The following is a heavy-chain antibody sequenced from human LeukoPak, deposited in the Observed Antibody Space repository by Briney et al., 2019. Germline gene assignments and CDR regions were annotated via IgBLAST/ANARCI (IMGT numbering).Heavy chain of an antibody. D-gene: IGHD6-19*01. CDR2: IYYSGST. CDR3: ARHIAVAGTPTAFDY. J-gene: IGHJ4*02. CDR1: GCSISSYY. V-gene: IGHV4-59*01. Sequence: SETLSLTCTVSGCSISSYYWSWIRQPPGKGLEWIGYIYYSGSTNYNPSLKSRVTISVDTSKNQFSLKLSSVTAADTAVYYCARHIAVAGTPTAFDYWGQGTLVTVSS.